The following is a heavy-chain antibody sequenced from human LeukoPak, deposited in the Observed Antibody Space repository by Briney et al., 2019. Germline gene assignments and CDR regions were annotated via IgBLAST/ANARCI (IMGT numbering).Heavy chain of an antibody. Sequence: SETLSLTCTVSGGSISSGSYYWSWIRQPAGKGRGWIGRIHTSGSTNYTPSLKSRVTISVDTSKTQFSLKLSSVTAADTAVYYCARDRGSSGWCDAFDIWGQGTMVTVSS. CDR1: GGSISSGSYY. CDR3: ARDRGSSGWCDAFDI. V-gene: IGHV4-61*02. CDR2: IHTSGST. J-gene: IGHJ3*02. D-gene: IGHD6-19*01.